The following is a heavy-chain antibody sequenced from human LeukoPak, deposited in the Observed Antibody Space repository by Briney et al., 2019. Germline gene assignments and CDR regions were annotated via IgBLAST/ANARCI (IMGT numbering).Heavy chain of an antibody. CDR2: INPNSGGT. CDR3: ARGDYDFWSGLGYYYYYGMDV. CDR1: GYTFTVYY. J-gene: IGHJ6*02. Sequence: ASVKVSCTASGYTFTVYYMHWVRQAPGQGLEWMGRINPNSGGTNYAQKFQGRVTMTRDTSISTAYMELSRLRSDDTAVYYCARGDYDFWSGLGYYYYYGMDVWGQGTTVTVSS. V-gene: IGHV1-2*06. D-gene: IGHD3-3*01.